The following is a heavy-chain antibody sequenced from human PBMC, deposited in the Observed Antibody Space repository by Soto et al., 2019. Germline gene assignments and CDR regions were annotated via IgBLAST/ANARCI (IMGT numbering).Heavy chain of an antibody. D-gene: IGHD6-13*01. CDR1: GGSISSYY. Sequence: SETLSLTCTVSGGSISSYYWSWIRQPPGKGLEWIGYIYYSGSTNYNPSLKSRVTISVDTSKNQFSLKLSSVTAADTAVYYCARSQQLVRFRYYYYGMDVWGQGTTVTVSS. V-gene: IGHV4-59*01. CDR2: IYYSGST. CDR3: ARSQQLVRFRYYYYGMDV. J-gene: IGHJ6*02.